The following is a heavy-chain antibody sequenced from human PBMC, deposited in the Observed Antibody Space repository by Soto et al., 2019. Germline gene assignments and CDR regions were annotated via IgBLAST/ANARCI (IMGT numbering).Heavy chain of an antibody. CDR3: ARQSGYCSSTRCYYPFDY. CDR1: GYSFTNYW. Sequence: PXESLKISCKASGYSFTNYWISWVRQMPGKGLEWMGKIDPTDSYTNYSPSFQGHVTISADKSISTAYLQWSSLKASDTAVYYCARQSGYCSSTRCYYPFDYWGQGTLVTVSS. V-gene: IGHV5-10-1*01. D-gene: IGHD2-2*03. CDR2: IDPTDSYT. J-gene: IGHJ4*02.